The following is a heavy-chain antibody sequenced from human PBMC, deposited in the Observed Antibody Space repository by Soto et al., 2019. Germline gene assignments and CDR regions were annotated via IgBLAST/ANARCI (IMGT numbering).Heavy chain of an antibody. V-gene: IGHV4-39*01. CDR1: GDAISNSRFY. J-gene: IGHJ5*02. D-gene: IGHD3-22*01. CDR2: IYHTGNA. Sequence: SETVSLTCSVSGDAISNSRFYWAWIRQPPGEGLEWIGSIYHTGNAYYNPSLKSRVTISVDTSKNQFSLKLTSVTAADAALYYCARDFFDSSDYTTNWFDPWGQGTLVTVS. CDR3: ARDFFDSSDYTTNWFDP.